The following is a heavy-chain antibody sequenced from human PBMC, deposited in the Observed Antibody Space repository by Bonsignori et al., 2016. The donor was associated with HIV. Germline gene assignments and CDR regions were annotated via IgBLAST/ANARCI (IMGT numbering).Heavy chain of an antibody. CDR2: IYPGDSDT. Sequence: WIRQPPGKGLEWMGIIYPGDSDTRYSPSFQGQVTFSADKSISTAYLQWSSLKASDTAMYYCARHAHYFDYWGQGTLVTVSS. V-gene: IGHV5-51*01. J-gene: IGHJ4*02. CDR3: ARHAHYFDY.